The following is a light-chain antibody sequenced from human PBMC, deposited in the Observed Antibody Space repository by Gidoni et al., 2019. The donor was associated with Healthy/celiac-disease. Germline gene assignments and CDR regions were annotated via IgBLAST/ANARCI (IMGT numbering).Light chain of an antibody. V-gene: IGKV4-1*01. CDR1: QSVLYSSNNKNY. J-gene: IGKJ1*01. CDR3: QQYYSTPQT. Sequence: DIVMTQSPDSLAVSLGERATINCKSSQSVLYSSNNKNYLALYQQKPGQPPKLLIYWASTRESGVPDRFSGSGSGTDFTLTISSLQAEAVAVYYCQQYYSTPQTFGQGTKVEIK. CDR2: WAS.